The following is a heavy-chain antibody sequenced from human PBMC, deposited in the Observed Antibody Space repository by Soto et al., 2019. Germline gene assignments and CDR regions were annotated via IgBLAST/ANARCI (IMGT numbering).Heavy chain of an antibody. CDR1: GGSFSGYY. J-gene: IGHJ5*02. Sequence: QVQLQQWGAGLLKPSETLSLTCAVYGGSFSGYYWSWIRQPPGKGLEWIGEINHSGSTNYNPSLKRRVTISVDTSKNQFSLKLSSVTAADTAVYYCASGGYCSSTSCYVTPRGGSWFDPWGQGTLVTVSS. CDR3: ASGGYCSSTSCYVTPRGGSWFDP. CDR2: INHSGST. V-gene: IGHV4-34*01. D-gene: IGHD2-2*01.